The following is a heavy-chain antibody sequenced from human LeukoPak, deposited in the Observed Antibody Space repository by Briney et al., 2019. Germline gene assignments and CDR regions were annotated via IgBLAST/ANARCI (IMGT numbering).Heavy chain of an antibody. J-gene: IGHJ4*02. Sequence: GGSLRLSCAASGFTVSSNYMSWVRQAPGKGLEWVSVIYSGGSTYYADSVKGRFTISRDNSKNTLYLQMNSLRAEDTAVYYCATSPLWSSGWYLFDYWGQGTLVTVSS. V-gene: IGHV3-53*01. CDR3: ATSPLWSSGWYLFDY. CDR2: IYSGGST. CDR1: GFTVSSNY. D-gene: IGHD6-19*01.